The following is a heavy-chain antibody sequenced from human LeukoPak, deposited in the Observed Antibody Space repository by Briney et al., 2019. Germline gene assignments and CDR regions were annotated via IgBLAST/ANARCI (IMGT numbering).Heavy chain of an antibody. CDR2: MNPNSGNT. J-gene: IGHJ4*02. Sequence: ASVKVSCKASGYTFTSYDINWVRQATRQGLEWMGWMNPNSGNTGYAQKFQGRVTMTRNTSISTAYMELSSLRSEDTAVYYCARFFSYDYGDYVFDYWGQGTLVTVSS. V-gene: IGHV1-8*01. CDR3: ARFFSYDYGDYVFDY. D-gene: IGHD4-17*01. CDR1: GYTFTSYD.